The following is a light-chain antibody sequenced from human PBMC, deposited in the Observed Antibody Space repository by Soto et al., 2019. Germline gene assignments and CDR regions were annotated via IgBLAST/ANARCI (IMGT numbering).Light chain of an antibody. CDR2: SND. CDR3: ATWDDSLSGVV. J-gene: IGLJ2*01. Sequence: QSALTQPPSASGTPGQRVTISCSGSSSNIETNDIYWHQQLPGSAPKLLIYSNDQRPSGVPDRFSASKSVTSASLAISGLRSVDEAEYFCATWDDSLSGVVFGGGTKLTVL. CDR1: SSNIETND. V-gene: IGLV1-47*02.